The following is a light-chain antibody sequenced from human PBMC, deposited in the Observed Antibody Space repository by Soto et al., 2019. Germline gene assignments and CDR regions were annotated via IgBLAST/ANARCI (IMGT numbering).Light chain of an antibody. CDR3: KKSDRSNRK. J-gene: IGKJ1*01. CDR1: QSITSSS. V-gene: IGKV3-20*01. CDR2: GAS. Sequence: EIFLAHSSFALSLSPGERCARCCRASQSITSSSLAWYQQKPGQAPRLLIYGASSRATGIPDRFSGSGSGTEFTTSISRTEPADSEVSSCKKSDRSNRKFGQGTK.